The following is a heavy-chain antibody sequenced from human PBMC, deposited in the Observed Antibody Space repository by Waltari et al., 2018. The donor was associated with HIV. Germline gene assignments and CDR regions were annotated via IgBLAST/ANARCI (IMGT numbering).Heavy chain of an antibody. V-gene: IGHV6-1*01. CDR2: TYYRSKWYN. D-gene: IGHD3-10*01. CDR1: GDSVPSNSAA. Sequence: QVQLQQSGPGLVKPSQTLPLTCAISGDSVPSNSAAWNWIRHSPSRGLEWLGKTYYRSKWYNDYAVSVKSRITINPDTSKNQFSLQLNSVTPEDTAVYYCARGTLPSGRGGWFDPWGQGTLVTVSS. CDR3: ARGTLPSGRGGWFDP. J-gene: IGHJ5*02.